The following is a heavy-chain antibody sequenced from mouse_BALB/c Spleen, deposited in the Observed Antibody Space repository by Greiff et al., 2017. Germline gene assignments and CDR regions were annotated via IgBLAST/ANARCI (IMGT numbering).Heavy chain of an antibody. CDR2: IRLKSNNYAT. CDR1: GFTFSNYW. CDR3: TNWDGAY. Sequence: EVMLVESGGGLVQPGGSMKLSCVASGFTFSNYWMNWVRQSPEKGLEWVAEIRLKSNNYATHYAESVKGRFTISRDDSKSSVYLQMNNLRAEDTGIYYCTNWDGAYWGQGTLVTVSA. J-gene: IGHJ3*01. D-gene: IGHD4-1*01. V-gene: IGHV6-6*02.